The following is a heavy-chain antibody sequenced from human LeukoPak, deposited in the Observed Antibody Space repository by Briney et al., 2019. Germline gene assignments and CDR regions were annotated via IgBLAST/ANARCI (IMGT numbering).Heavy chain of an antibody. CDR3: ARVAVTRDYYYYYMDV. V-gene: IGHV1-2*02. J-gene: IGHJ6*03. Sequence: GASVKVSCKASGYTFTGYYMHWVRQAPGQGLEWMGWINPNSGGTNYAQKFQGRVTMTRDTSISTAYMELSRLRSDDTAVYYCARVAVTRDYYYYYMDVWGQGTLVTVSS. D-gene: IGHD4-23*01. CDR1: GYTFTGYY. CDR2: INPNSGGT.